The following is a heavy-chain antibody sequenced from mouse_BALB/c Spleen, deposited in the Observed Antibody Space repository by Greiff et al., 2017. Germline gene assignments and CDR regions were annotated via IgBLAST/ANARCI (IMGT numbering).Heavy chain of an antibody. D-gene: IGHD4-1*01. CDR3: AIANWEAY. V-gene: IGHV1-54*01. Sequence: QVQLQQSGAELVRPGTSVKVSCKASGYAFTNYLIEWVKQRPGQGLEWIGVINPGSGGTNYNEKFKGKATLTADKSSSTAYMQLSSLTSDDSAVYFCAIANWEAYWGQGTLVTVSA. CDR1: GYAFTNYL. J-gene: IGHJ3*01. CDR2: INPGSGGT.